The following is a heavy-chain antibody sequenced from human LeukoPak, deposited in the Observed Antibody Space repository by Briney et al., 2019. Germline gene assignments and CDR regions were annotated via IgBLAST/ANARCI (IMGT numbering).Heavy chain of an antibody. D-gene: IGHD5-12*01. J-gene: IGHJ5*02. V-gene: IGHV1-2*02. Sequence: GASVKVSCKASGYTFTAYYMHWVRQAPGQGLEWMGWINPNSGGTNYAQKFQGRVTMTRDTSINTAYMELSRLRSDDTAVYYCAREDSRVATIINWFDPWGQGTLVTVSS. CDR2: INPNSGGT. CDR1: GYTFTAYY. CDR3: AREDSRVATIINWFDP.